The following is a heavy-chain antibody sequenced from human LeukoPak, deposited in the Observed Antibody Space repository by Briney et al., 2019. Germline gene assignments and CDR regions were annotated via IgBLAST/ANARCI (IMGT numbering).Heavy chain of an antibody. Sequence: PGGSLRLSCAASGFTFTKNWMTWVRQAPGKGLEWVANIKQDGTEKYYVDSVKGRFTISRDNAKNSVYLQMNSLRAEDTAIYYCAGDLRAGSYAFDWGQGTLVTVSS. CDR3: AGDLRAGSYAFD. CDR2: IKQDGTEK. V-gene: IGHV3-7*01. D-gene: IGHD5-18*01. J-gene: IGHJ4*02. CDR1: GFTFTKNW.